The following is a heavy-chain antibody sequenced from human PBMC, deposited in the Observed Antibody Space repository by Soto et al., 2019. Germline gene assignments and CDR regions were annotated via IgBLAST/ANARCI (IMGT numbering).Heavy chain of an antibody. V-gene: IGHV4-30-4*01. D-gene: IGHD3-10*01. CDR1: GGSISSGDHY. CDR3: ARLVNTMVRGVNYWFXP. J-gene: IGHJ5*02. CDR2: IYYSGST. Sequence: SETLSLTCTVSGGSISSGDHYWSWVRQPPGKGLEWIGYIYYSGSTHYNPSLESRLIISVDTSRNQFSLKLSSVTAADTAVYYCARLVNTMVRGVNYWFXPWSQGTLVTVSS.